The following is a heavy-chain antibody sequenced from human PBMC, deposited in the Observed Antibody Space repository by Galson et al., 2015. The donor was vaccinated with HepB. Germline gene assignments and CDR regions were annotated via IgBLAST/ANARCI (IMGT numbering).Heavy chain of an antibody. V-gene: IGHV3-30-3*01. J-gene: IGHJ6*02. CDR1: GFIFNTYA. CDR2: TSSDGSKK. Sequence: SLRLSCAASGFIFNTYAMHWVRQAPGKGLQWVAVTSSDGSKKYYGDSVRGRFTISRDNSKNKLYLQMNSLRTEDTAVYYCAREKVIDHAGYGMDVWGQGTTVTVSS. D-gene: IGHD3-22*01. CDR3: AREKVIDHAGYGMDV.